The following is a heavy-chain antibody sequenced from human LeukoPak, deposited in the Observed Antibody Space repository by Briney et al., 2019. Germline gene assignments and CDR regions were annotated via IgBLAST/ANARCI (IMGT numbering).Heavy chain of an antibody. J-gene: IGHJ6*04. CDR2: ISSSGSTI. D-gene: IGHD7-27*01. V-gene: IGHV3-48*03. CDR3: ARLSKTGDLYYYYGMDV. CDR1: GFTFSSYE. Sequence: PGGSLRLSCAASGFTFSSYEMNGVRQAPGKGLEWVSYISSSGSTIYYADSVKGRFTISRDNAKNSLYLQMDSLRAEDTAVYYCARLSKTGDLYYYYGMDVWGKGTTVTVSS.